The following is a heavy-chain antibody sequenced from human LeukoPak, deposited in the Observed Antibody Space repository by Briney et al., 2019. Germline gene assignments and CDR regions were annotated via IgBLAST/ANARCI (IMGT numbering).Heavy chain of an antibody. D-gene: IGHD3-10*01. CDR3: ARDKYYYGSGRRGAYYFDY. Sequence: GGSLRLSCAASGFTVSSNYMSWVRQAPGKGLEWVSVIYSGGSTYYADSVKGRFTISRDNSKNTLYLQMNSLRAEGTAVYYCARDKYYYGSGRRGAYYFDYWGQGTLVTVSS. CDR2: IYSGGST. CDR1: GFTVSSNY. V-gene: IGHV3-66*01. J-gene: IGHJ4*02.